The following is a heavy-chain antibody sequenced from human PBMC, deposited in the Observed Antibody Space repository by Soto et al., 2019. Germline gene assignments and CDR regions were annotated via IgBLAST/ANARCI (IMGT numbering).Heavy chain of an antibody. CDR1: GFTFARFA. CDR2: ISPTGGEP. D-gene: IGHD3-3*02. V-gene: IGHV3-23*01. J-gene: IGHJ5*02. Sequence: GGSLRLSCAASGFTFARFAMSWVRQAPEKGLEWVAGISPTGGEPYYTDSVKGRFTISRDNSRDTLYLEMSSLRAEDTATYYCAKDPRLAGDNWFGPWGQGTLVTVSS. CDR3: AKDPRLAGDNWFGP.